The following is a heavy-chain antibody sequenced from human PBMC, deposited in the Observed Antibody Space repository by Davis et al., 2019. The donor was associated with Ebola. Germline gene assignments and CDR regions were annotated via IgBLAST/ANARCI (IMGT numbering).Heavy chain of an antibody. CDR3: TRGRGGSSWEVY. V-gene: IGHV3-33*01. D-gene: IGHD6-13*01. J-gene: IGHJ4*02. CDR1: GFTFGSYH. CDR2: IWYDGTKT. Sequence: GESLKISCVGSGFTFGSYHMHWIRQAPGKGLEWVAVIWYDGTKTYYADSVKGRFTISRDNSKDTLELQMNSLRAEDTAVYYCTRGRGGSSWEVYWGQGTLVTVSP.